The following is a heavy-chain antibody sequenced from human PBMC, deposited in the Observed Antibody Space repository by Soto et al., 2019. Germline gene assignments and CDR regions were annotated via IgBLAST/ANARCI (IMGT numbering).Heavy chain of an antibody. CDR1: GYTFSDYN. CDR3: AKGRSLTVLAYYYHGWDV. D-gene: IGHD7-27*01. Sequence: QEQLVQSGAEVKKPGASVVISCKTSGYTFSDYNIFWVRQAPGQGLEFVGVITPSGGGAGYAPSFQGNVTMTRETSTRTVYMELSSLKSEDTAVYYCAKGRSLTVLAYYYHGWDVWGQGTTVTVSS. V-gene: IGHV1-46*01. CDR2: ITPSGGGA. J-gene: IGHJ6*02.